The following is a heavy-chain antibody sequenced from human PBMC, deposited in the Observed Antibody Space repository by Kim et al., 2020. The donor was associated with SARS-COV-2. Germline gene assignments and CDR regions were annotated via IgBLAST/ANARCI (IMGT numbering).Heavy chain of an antibody. Sequence: DSVKGRFTISRDKSKNTLYLQMNSLRAEDTAVYYCAKRLQQWLVHWYFDLWGRGTLVTVSS. D-gene: IGHD6-19*01. CDR3: AKRLQQWLVHWYFDL. V-gene: IGHV3-23*01. J-gene: IGHJ2*01.